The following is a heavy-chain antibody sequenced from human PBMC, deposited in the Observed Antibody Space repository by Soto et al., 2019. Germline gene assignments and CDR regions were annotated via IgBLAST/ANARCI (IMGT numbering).Heavy chain of an antibody. V-gene: IGHV1-18*01. J-gene: IGHJ4*02. Sequence: ASVKVSCKASGYTFTSYGISWVRQAPGQGLEWMGWISAYNGNTNYAQKLQGRVTMTTDTSTSTAYMELRSLRSDDTAVYYCARVTAWQQQGWWYFDYWGQGTLVTVSS. CDR1: GYTFTSYG. CDR3: ARVTAWQQQGWWYFDY. D-gene: IGHD6-13*01. CDR2: ISAYNGNT.